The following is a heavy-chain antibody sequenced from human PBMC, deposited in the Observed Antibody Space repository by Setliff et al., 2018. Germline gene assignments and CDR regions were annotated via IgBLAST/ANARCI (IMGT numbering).Heavy chain of an antibody. V-gene: IGHV1-18*01. CDR2: NSA. D-gene: IGHD2-2*01. J-gene: IGHJ4*02. CDR1: GGTFSSYA. CDR3: ARGPPDFVVVPAAAVFDF. Sequence: ASVKVSCKASGGTFSSYAISWVRQAPGQGLEWMGWNSAYAQKFQGRVTMTTDTPTSTAYLELNSLRSDDTAVYYCARGPPDFVVVPAAAVFDFWGQGIMVTVSS.